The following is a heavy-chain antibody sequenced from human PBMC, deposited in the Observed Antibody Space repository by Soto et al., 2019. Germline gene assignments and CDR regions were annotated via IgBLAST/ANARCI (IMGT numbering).Heavy chain of an antibody. V-gene: IGHV1-2*02. CDR2: VNPNSGGT. D-gene: IGHD2-2*01. J-gene: IGHJ5*02. Sequence: ASVKVSCKASGYTFTGYYMHWVREAPGQGLEWMGWVNPNSGGTNYAQKFQGRVTMTRDTSISTAYMELSRLRSDDTAVYYCAREVVPAAMINWFDPWGQGTLVTVSS. CDR3: AREVVPAAMINWFDP. CDR1: GYTFTGYY.